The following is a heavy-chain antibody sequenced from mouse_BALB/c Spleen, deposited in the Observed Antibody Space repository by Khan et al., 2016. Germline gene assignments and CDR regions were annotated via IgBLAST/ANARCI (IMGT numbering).Heavy chain of an antibody. J-gene: IGHJ3*01. CDR3: ARAYSPY. V-gene: IGHV5-9-4*01. CDR1: GFTFSSYA. CDR2: ISSGGSYT. D-gene: IGHD2-12*01. Sequence: EVELVESGGGLVKPGGSLKLSCAASGFTFSSYAMSWVRQSPEKRLEWVAEISSGGSYTYYPDTVTGRFTISRDNAKNTLYLEMSSLRSEETAMYYCARAYSPYWGQGTLVTVSA.